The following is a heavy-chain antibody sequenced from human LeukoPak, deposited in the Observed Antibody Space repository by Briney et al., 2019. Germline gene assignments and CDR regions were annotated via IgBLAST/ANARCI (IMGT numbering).Heavy chain of an antibody. CDR1: GGTFSSYA. D-gene: IGHD2-15*01. V-gene: IGHV1-69*01. Sequence: SVKASCKASGGTFSSYAISWVRQAPGQGLEWMGGIIPIFGTANYAQKFQGRVTITADESTSTAYMELSSLRSEDTAVYYCARGSGYCSGGSCRNWFDPWGQGTLVTVSS. J-gene: IGHJ5*02. CDR3: ARGSGYCSGGSCRNWFDP. CDR2: IIPIFGTA.